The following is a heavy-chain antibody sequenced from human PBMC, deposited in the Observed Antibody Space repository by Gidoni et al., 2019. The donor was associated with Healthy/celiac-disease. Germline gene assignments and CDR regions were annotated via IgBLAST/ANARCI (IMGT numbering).Heavy chain of an antibody. D-gene: IGHD3-10*01. J-gene: IGHJ4*02. Sequence: QVPLVESGGGVVQPGRSLRLSCAASGFTFSSYGMHWVRQAPGKGLEWVAVISYDGSNKYYADSVKGRFTISRDNSKNTLYLQLNSLRAEDTAVYYCAKDYSGNYGFMDYWGQGTLVTVSS. CDR1: GFTFSSYG. V-gene: IGHV3-30*18. CDR2: ISYDGSNK. CDR3: AKDYSGNYGFMDY.